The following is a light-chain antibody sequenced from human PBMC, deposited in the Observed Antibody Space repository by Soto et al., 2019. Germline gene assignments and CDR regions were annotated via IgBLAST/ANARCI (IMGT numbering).Light chain of an antibody. CDR2: SAS. V-gene: IGKV1-39*01. Sequence: DIQMTQSPSSLSASVGDRVNITCRASQTISGYLNWYQQKPGKAPILPISSASSLQSGVPSRFSGSGSGTDFTLTISSLQPEDFATYYCQQSYSIPPLTFGGGTKVEIK. J-gene: IGKJ4*01. CDR3: QQSYSIPPLT. CDR1: QTISGY.